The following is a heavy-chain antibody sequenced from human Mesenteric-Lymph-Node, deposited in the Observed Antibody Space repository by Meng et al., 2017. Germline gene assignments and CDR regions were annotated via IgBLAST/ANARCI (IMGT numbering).Heavy chain of an antibody. J-gene: IGHJ5*02. CDR2: IDWDDDK. D-gene: IGHD1-7*01. CDR1: GFSLSTNGMR. V-gene: IGHV2-70*04. CDR3: ARTPRSSWTYGFFDP. Sequence: SGPTLVKPTQTLTLTCTFSGFSLSTNGMRVSWIRQPPGEALEWLARIDWDDDKFYSTSLKTRLTISKDTSKNQVVLTMTNMDPVDTATYYCARTPRSSWTYGFFDPWGPGDLVTVSS.